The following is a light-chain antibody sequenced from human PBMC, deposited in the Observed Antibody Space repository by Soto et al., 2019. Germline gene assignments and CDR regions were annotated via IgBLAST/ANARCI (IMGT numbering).Light chain of an antibody. CDR3: QQYNSYWT. CDR2: DAS. CDR1: QSISSW. J-gene: IGKJ1*01. V-gene: IGKV1-5*01. Sequence: DIQMTQSPSTLSASVGDRVTITCRASQSISSWLAWYQQKPGKAPKLLIYDASSLESGVPSRFSGSGSGTEFTRTISSLQPDDFATNYCQQYNSYWTFGQGTKVEIK.